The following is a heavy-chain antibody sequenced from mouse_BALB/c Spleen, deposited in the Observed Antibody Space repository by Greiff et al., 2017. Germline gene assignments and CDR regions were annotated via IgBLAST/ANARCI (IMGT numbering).Heavy chain of an antibody. J-gene: IGHJ3*01. Sequence: EVKLVESGGCLVQPGGSLRLSCATSGFTFSDFYMEWVRQPPGKRLEWIAASRNKANDYTTEYSASVKGRFIVSRYTSQSILYLQMNALRAEDTAIYYCARDAGWSWFAYWGQGTLVTVSA. V-gene: IGHV7-1*02. CDR1: GFTFSDFY. CDR3: ARDAGWSWFAY. D-gene: IGHD2-3*01. CDR2: SRNKANDYTT.